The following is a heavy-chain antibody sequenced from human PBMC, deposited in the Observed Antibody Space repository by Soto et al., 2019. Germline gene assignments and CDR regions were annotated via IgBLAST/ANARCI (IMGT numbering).Heavy chain of an antibody. Sequence: SLRLSCAASGFTFSSYGMHWVRQAPGKGLEWVAVIWYDGSNKYYADSVKGRFTTSRDNSKNTLYLQMNSLRAEDTAVYYCARVYGDYLYYYYYGMDVWGQGTTVTVSS. CDR3: ARVYGDYLYYYYYGMDV. J-gene: IGHJ6*02. V-gene: IGHV3-33*01. CDR1: GFTFSSYG. CDR2: IWYDGSNK. D-gene: IGHD4-17*01.